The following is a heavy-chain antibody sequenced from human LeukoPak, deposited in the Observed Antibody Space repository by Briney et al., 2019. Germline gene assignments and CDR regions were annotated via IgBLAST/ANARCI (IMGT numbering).Heavy chain of an antibody. CDR1: GFTFSSYS. Sequence: GGSLRLSCAASGFTFSSYSMNWVRQAPGKGLEWVSSISSSSYIYYADSVKGRFTISRDNAKNSLYLQMNSLRAEDTAVYYCVSSTAAAGKFDYWGQGTLVTVSS. J-gene: IGHJ4*02. CDR2: ISSSSYI. D-gene: IGHD6-13*01. CDR3: VSSTAAAGKFDY. V-gene: IGHV3-21*01.